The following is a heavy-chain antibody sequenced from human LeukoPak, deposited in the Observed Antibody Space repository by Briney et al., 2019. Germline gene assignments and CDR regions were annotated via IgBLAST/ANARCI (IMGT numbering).Heavy chain of an antibody. J-gene: IGHJ4*02. D-gene: IGHD4-17*01. Sequence: GGSLRLSCAVSGLTLSNAWMNWVRQAPGKGLEWVGRIKSKTDGGTTDYAAPVKGRFTISRDDSKNTLYLQMNSLKTEDTAVYYCTTESRTVTTFLVWGQGTLVTVSS. CDR1: GLTLSNAW. CDR3: TTESRTVTTFLV. V-gene: IGHV3-15*07. CDR2: IKSKTDGGTT.